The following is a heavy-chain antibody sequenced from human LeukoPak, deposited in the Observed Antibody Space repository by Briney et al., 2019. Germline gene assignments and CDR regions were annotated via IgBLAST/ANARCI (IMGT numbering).Heavy chain of an antibody. CDR3: ARLYGSTLYFDY. V-gene: IGHV4-39*01. D-gene: IGHD2-15*01. Sequence: PSETLSLTCAVSGGSISSYHWGWIRQPPGKGLEWIGNMYYSGSTYYNPSLKSRVTLSVDTSKNQFSLKMSSVSAADTALYYCARLYGSTLYFDYWGQGTLVTVSS. CDR1: GGSISSYH. J-gene: IGHJ4*02. CDR2: MYYSGST.